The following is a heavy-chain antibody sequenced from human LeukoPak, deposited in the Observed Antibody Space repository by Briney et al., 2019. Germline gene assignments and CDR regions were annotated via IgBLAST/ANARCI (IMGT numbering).Heavy chain of an antibody. CDR3: ATVSGRLQRSATLDY. D-gene: IGHD5-24*01. V-gene: IGHV1-2*02. CDR1: GDTFRAYD. CDR2: INPNSGGT. J-gene: IGHJ4*02. Sequence: GSSVKVSCRVSGDTFRAYDINWMRQAPGQGLEWMGWINPNSGGTNYAQKFQGTITMTRDTSISTAYMELRRLRSADTAVYSAATVSGRLQRSATLDYWGQGTLVTVSS.